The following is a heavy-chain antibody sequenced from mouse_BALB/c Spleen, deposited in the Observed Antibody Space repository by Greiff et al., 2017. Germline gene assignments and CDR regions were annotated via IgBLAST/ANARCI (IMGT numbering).Heavy chain of an antibody. J-gene: IGHJ4*01. Sequence: VQLVESGGGLVQPGGSRKLSCAASGFTFSSFGMHWVRQSPGKGLEWLGVIWSGGSTDYNAAFISRLSISKDNSKSQVFFKMNSLQANDTAIYYCARKRGSNYAMDYWGQGTSVTVSS. CDR2: IWSGGST. CDR3: ARKRGSNYAMDY. V-gene: IGHV2-2*02. D-gene: IGHD1-1*01. CDR1: GFTFSSFG.